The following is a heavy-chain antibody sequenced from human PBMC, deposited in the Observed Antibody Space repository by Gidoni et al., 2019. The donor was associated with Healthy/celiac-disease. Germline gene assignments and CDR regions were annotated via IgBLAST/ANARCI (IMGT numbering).Heavy chain of an antibody. Sequence: EVQLVESGGGLVQPGRSLRLSCAASGFTFDDYAMHWVRQAPGKGLEWVSGISWNSGSIGYADSVKGRFTISRDNAKNSLYLQMNSLRAEDTALYYCAKEIMGDYYDSSGYKRLRYFDLWGRGTLVTVSS. J-gene: IGHJ2*01. CDR1: GFTFDDYA. D-gene: IGHD3-22*01. V-gene: IGHV3-9*01. CDR2: ISWNSGSI. CDR3: AKEIMGDYYDSSGYKRLRYFDL.